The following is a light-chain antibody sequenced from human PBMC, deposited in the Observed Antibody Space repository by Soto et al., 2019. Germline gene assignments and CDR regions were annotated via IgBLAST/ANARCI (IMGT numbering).Light chain of an antibody. Sequence: EIVLTQSPGTLSLSPGERATLSCRASQSVSSGYLAWYQQQPGQAPRLLIYGASSSATGISERLSGSGSGTDFTLTISRLQPEDFAVYYCQQYGSSLPLTFGGGTKVEIK. CDR3: QQYGSSLPLT. CDR2: GAS. CDR1: QSVSSGY. J-gene: IGKJ4*01. V-gene: IGKV3-20*01.